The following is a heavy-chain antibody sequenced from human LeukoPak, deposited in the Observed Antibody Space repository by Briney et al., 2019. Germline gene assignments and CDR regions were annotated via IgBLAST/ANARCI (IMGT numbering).Heavy chain of an antibody. J-gene: IGHJ4*02. Sequence: PGGSLRLSCAASGFTFDDYAMHWVRQAPGKGLEWVSGISWNSGSIGYADSVKGRFTISRDNAKNSLYLQMNSLRAEDTASHYCARTPSYCSGGRCYVSHYFDYWGQGTLATVSS. CDR1: GFTFDDYA. CDR2: ISWNSGSI. V-gene: IGHV3-9*01. CDR3: ARTPSYCSGGRCYVSHYFDY. D-gene: IGHD2-15*01.